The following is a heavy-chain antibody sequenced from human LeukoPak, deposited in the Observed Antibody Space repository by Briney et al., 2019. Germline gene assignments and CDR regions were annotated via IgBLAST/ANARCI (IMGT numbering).Heavy chain of an antibody. D-gene: IGHD3-16*01. Sequence: GASVTVSCKASGYTFTVYSINWLRQAPGQGLEWMGWITTSTGKPTYAQGFTGRFVFSLDTSASTTYLHINSLKAEDTAVYYCARDASMINFDYWGQGSLVTVSS. CDR2: ITTSTGKP. CDR3: ARDASMINFDY. CDR1: GYTFTVYS. J-gene: IGHJ4*02. V-gene: IGHV7-4-1*02.